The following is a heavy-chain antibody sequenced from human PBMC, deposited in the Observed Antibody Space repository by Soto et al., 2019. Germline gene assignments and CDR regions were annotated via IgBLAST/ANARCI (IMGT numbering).Heavy chain of an antibody. CDR2: INHSGST. Sequence: SETLSLTCAVYGGSFSGYYWSWIRQPPGKGLEWIGEINHSGSTNYNPSLKSRVTISVDTSKNQFSLKLSSVTAADTAVYYCASCSYHDFWSGYYRAAFDIWGQGTMVTVSS. CDR1: GGSFSGYY. V-gene: IGHV4-34*01. J-gene: IGHJ3*02. CDR3: ASCSYHDFWSGYYRAAFDI. D-gene: IGHD3-3*01.